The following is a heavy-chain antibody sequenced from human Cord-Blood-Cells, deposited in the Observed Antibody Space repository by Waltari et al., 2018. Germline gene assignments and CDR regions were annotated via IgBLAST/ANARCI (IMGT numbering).Heavy chain of an antibody. CDR3: ARFDY. CDR1: GGSFSGYY. J-gene: IGHJ4*02. CDR2: INHSGST. Sequence: QVQLQQWGAGLLRPSEPLSLTCPVHGGSFSGYYWSWIGQPPGRGLEWIGEINHSGSTNYNPSLKSRVTISVDTSKNQFSLKLSSVTAADTAVYYCARFDYWGQGTLVTVSS. V-gene: IGHV4-34*01.